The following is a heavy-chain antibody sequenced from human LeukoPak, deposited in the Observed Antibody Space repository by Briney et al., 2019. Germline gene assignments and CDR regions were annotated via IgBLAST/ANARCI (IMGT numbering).Heavy chain of an antibody. CDR2: INPSGGST. J-gene: IGHJ4*02. CDR3: ARDNARYSYGLAPFDY. D-gene: IGHD5-18*01. Sequence: ASVKVSCKASGYTFTSYYMHWVRQAPGQGLEWMGIINPSGGSTSYAQKFQGRVTVTRDMSTSTVYMELSSLRSEDTAVYYCARDNARYSYGLAPFDYWGQGTLVTVSS. V-gene: IGHV1-46*01. CDR1: GYTFTSYY.